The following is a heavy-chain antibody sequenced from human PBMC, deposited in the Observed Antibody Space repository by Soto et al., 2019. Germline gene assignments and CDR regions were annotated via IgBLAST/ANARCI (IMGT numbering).Heavy chain of an antibody. D-gene: IGHD3-10*01. CDR2: NSADNGNT. Sequence: QVQLVQSGAEVKKAGASVKVSCKASGYTFTSYGISWVRQAPGQGLEWMGWNSADNGNTDYAQKRQGRVTMTTETSTSTAYMELRSRRSDDTAVYYCARDDYYGSGSYCDYWGQGTLVTVSS. J-gene: IGHJ4*02. CDR3: ARDDYYGSGSYCDY. V-gene: IGHV1-18*01. CDR1: GYTFTSYG.